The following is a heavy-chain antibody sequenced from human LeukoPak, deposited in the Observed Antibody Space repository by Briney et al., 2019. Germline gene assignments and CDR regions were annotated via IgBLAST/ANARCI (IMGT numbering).Heavy chain of an antibody. CDR1: GFAFINYA. CDR3: AKASPILYPYRLWGDY. CDR2: ISGSGGST. Sequence: QPGGSLRLSCAASGFAFINYAVTWVRQAPGKGPEWVSAISGSGGSTYYADSVKGRFTISRDNSKNTLYLQMNSLRAEDAAVYYCAKASPILYPYRLWGDYWGQGTLVTVSS. D-gene: IGHD3-16*01. V-gene: IGHV3-23*01. J-gene: IGHJ4*02.